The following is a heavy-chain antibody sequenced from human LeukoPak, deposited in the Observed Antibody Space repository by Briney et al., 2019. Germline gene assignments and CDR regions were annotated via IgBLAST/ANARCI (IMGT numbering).Heavy chain of an antibody. CDR1: GFTFSSYA. CDR2: ISGSGGST. J-gene: IGHJ4*02. V-gene: IGHV3-23*01. Sequence: GGSLRLSCAASGFTFSSYAMSWVRQAPGKGLEWVSAISGSGGSTYYADSVKGRFTISRDNSKNTLYLQMNSLRAEDTVVYYCAKDLTGPMVRSTLRRGGFDYWAREPWSPSPQ. D-gene: IGHD3-10*01. CDR3: AKDLTGPMVRSTLRRGGFDY.